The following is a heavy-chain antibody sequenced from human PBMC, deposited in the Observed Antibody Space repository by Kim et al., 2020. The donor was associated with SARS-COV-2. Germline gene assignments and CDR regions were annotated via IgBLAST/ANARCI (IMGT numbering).Heavy chain of an antibody. Sequence: SVKVSCKASGGTFSSYAISWVRKAPGQGLEWMGGIIPIFGTANYAQKFQGRVTITADESTSTAYMELSSLRSEDTAVYYCASIFLSSYAVTPNYYYYGMDVWGQGTTVTVSS. D-gene: IGHD2-2*01. CDR2: IIPIFGTA. CDR1: GGTFSSYA. CDR3: ASIFLSSYAVTPNYYYYGMDV. J-gene: IGHJ6*02. V-gene: IGHV1-69*13.